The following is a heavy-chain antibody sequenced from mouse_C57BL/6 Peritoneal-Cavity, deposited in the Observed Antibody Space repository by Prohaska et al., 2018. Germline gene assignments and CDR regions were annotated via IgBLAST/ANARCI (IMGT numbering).Heavy chain of an antibody. CDR1: GFTFSGFW. CDR3: MRYGNYWYFDV. J-gene: IGHJ1*03. CDR2: INSDGSAI. D-gene: IGHD2-1*01. Sequence: EVQLLETGGGLVQPGGSRGLSCEGSGFTFSGFWMSWVRQTPGKTLEGIGGINSDGSAINYAPSIKDRFTIFRDNDKSTLYLQMSNVRSEDTATYFCMRYGNYWYFDVWGTGTTVTVSS. V-gene: IGHV11-2*01.